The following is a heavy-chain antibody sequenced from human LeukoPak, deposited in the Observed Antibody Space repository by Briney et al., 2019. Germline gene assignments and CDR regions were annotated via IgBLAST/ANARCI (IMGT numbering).Heavy chain of an antibody. CDR3: ARGIHQTDPIVGATLGWFGP. Sequence: GASVKVSCKASGYTFTSYDINWVRQATGQGLEWMGWMNPNSGNTGYAQKFQGRVTITRNTSISTAYMELSSLRSEDTAVYYCARGIHQTDPIVGATLGWFGPWGQETLVTVSS. J-gene: IGHJ5*02. CDR1: GYTFTSYD. D-gene: IGHD1-26*01. V-gene: IGHV1-8*03. CDR2: MNPNSGNT.